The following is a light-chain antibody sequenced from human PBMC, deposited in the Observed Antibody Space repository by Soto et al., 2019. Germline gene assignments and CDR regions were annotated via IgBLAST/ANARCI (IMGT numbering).Light chain of an antibody. Sequence: DIQMTQSPSSLSASVGDRVTMTCRASQDIRNYVAWYQQKPGEVPKRLIYAASTLQSGVPARFSGGGFGTDFTLTISSLRPEDVATYYCQRYHSALLTFGPGTKVDLK. J-gene: IGKJ3*01. CDR1: QDIRNY. CDR3: QRYHSALLT. V-gene: IGKV1-27*01. CDR2: AAS.